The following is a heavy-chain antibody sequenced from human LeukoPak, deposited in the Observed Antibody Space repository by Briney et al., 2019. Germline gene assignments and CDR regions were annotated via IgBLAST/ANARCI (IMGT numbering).Heavy chain of an antibody. CDR1: GFTVSSSY. D-gene: IGHD3-10*01. V-gene: IGHV3-53*01. CDR2: IYSGGST. J-gene: IGHJ3*02. CDR3: ARGYDDYYGSGSYSAFDI. Sequence: PGGSVRLSCAASGFTVSSSYMSWVRQAPGKGLEWVSVIYSGGSTYYADSVKGRFTISRDNSKNTLYLQMDSLRAEDTAVYYCARGYDDYYGSGSYSAFDIWGEGTMVTVSS.